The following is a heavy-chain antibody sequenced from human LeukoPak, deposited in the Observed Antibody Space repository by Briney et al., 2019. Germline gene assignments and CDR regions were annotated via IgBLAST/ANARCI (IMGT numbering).Heavy chain of an antibody. D-gene: IGHD5-18*01. J-gene: IGHJ4*02. V-gene: IGHV3-23*01. CDR3: AKVDTAMVTYYFDY. Sequence: GGSLRLSCAASGFTVSSNYMSWVRQAPGKGLEWVSAISGSGGSTYYADSVKGRFTISRDNSKNTLYLQMNSLRAEDTAVYYCAKVDTAMVTYYFDYWGQGTLVTVSS. CDR2: ISGSGGST. CDR1: GFTVSSNY.